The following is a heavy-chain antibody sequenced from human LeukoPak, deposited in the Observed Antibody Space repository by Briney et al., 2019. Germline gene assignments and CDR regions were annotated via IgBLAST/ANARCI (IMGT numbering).Heavy chain of an antibody. CDR1: GFIFSNFW. CDR2: IKQDESEK. V-gene: IGHV3-7*01. CDR3: ARDGDYYGSGSLGFDY. D-gene: IGHD3-10*01. J-gene: IGHJ4*02. Sequence: GGSLRLSCAASGFIFSNFWMSWVRQVPGKGLERVANIKQDESEKYYVDSVKGRFTISRDNAKNSLYLQMNSLRAEDTAVYYCARDGDYYGSGSLGFDYWGQGTLVTVSS.